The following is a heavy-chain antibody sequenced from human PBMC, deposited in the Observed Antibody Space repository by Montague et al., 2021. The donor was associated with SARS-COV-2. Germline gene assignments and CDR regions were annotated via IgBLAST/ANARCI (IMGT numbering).Heavy chain of an antibody. J-gene: IGHJ6*02. V-gene: IGHV4-59*01. CDR3: ARDLLPPRTAIKTNFFGLNV. CDR2: IYHSGNT. CDR1: GGFISSSY. D-gene: IGHD2-21*02. Sequence: ETLSLTCTVPGGFISSSYWSWIRQPPGKGLEWIGYIYHSGNTNYNPSLKSRVTISIDTSMNQFSLSLSSMTAADTAVYFCARDLLPPRTAIKTNFFGLNVWGQGTTVIVSS.